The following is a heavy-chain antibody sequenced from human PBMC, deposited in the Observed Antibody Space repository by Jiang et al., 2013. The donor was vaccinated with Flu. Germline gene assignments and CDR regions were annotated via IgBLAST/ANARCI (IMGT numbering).Heavy chain of an antibody. CDR3: AKEEGDLPNHYYYAMDV. CDR2: ISYDGSNE. Sequence: VQLVESGGGVVQPGRSLRLSCAASGFTFSNYGMHWVRQTPGKGLEWVAVISYDGSNEYYADSVKGRFTISRDNSKNTLYLQMNSLRAEDTAVYYCAKEEGDLPNHYYYAMDVWGRGTTVTVSS. V-gene: IGHV3-30*18. CDR1: GFTFSNYG. D-gene: IGHD3-16*01. J-gene: IGHJ6*02.